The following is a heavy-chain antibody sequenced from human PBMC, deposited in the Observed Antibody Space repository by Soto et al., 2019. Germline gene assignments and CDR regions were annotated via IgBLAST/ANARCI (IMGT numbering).Heavy chain of an antibody. CDR3: ARAASEGYCSGGSCYVFGDYMDV. CDR1: GFTFSSYA. J-gene: IGHJ6*03. V-gene: IGHV3-23*01. CDR2: ISGSGGST. Sequence: GGSLRLSCAASGFTFSSYAMSWVRQAPGKGLEWVSAISGSGGSTYYADSVKGRFTISRDNSKNTLYLQMNSLRAEDTAVYYCARAASEGYCSGGSCYVFGDYMDVWGKGTTVTVSS. D-gene: IGHD2-15*01.